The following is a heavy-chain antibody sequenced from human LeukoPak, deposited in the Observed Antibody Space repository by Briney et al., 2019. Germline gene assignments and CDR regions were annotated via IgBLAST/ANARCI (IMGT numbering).Heavy chain of an antibody. D-gene: IGHD3-16*01. CDR1: GYTFTTYY. J-gene: IGHJ4*02. V-gene: IGHV1-2*02. CDR2: INPNSGGT. Sequence: GASVRVSCKASGYTFTTYYFHWVRHAPGQGLEWMGWINPNSGGTNYAQKFQGRVTMTRDTSISTTYMELSRLSSDDTAVYYCARNGRGTYDYWGQGTLVTVSS. CDR3: ARNGRGTYDY.